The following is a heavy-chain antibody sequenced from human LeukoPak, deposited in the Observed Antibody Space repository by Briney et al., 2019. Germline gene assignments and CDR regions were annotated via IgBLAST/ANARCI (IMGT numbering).Heavy chain of an antibody. J-gene: IGHJ4*02. V-gene: IGHV1-8*01. CDR1: GYTFTSYD. CDR3: ATDRVVRGVLPPPVGY. Sequence: ASVKVSCKAFGYTFTSYDINWVRQATGQGLEWMGWMNPNSGNTGYAQKFQGRVTMTRNTSISTAYMELSSLRSEDTAVYYCATDRVVRGVLPPPVGYWGQGTLVTVSS. D-gene: IGHD3-10*01. CDR2: MNPNSGNT.